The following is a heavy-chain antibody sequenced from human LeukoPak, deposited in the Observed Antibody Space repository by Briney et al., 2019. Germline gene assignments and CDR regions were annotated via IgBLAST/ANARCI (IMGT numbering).Heavy chain of an antibody. CDR1: GFTFSSNY. CDR2: IYSGGST. J-gene: IGHJ4*02. Sequence: PGGSLRLSCAASGFTFSSNYMSWVRQAPGKGLEGVSVIYSGGSTYYSDSVKGRFTISRDNSKNTLYLQMNSLRAEDTAVYYCARGIGYSYGYGVVYFDYWGQGTLVTVSS. CDR3: ARGIGYSYGYGVVYFDY. D-gene: IGHD5-18*01. V-gene: IGHV3-53*01.